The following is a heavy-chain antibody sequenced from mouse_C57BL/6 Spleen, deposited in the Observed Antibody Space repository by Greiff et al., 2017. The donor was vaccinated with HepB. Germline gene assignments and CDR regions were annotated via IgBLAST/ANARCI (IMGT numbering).Heavy chain of an antibody. V-gene: IGHV6-3*01. Sequence: EVKLVESGGGLVQPGGSMKLSCVASGFTFSNYWMNWVRQSPEKGLEWVAQIRLKSDNYATHYAESVKGRFTISRDDSKSSVYLQMNNLRAEDTGIYYCTGGYGYYFDYWGQGTTLTVSS. CDR1: GFTFSNYW. D-gene: IGHD1-2*01. J-gene: IGHJ2*01. CDR3: TGGYGYYFDY. CDR2: IRLKSDNYAT.